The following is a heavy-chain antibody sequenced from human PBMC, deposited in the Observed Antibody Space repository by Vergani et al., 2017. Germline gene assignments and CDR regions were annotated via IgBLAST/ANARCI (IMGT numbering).Heavy chain of an antibody. CDR1: GFTFSSYG. J-gene: IGHJ4*02. D-gene: IGHD6-19*01. V-gene: IGHV3-30*02. CDR3: AKWEAVAGFFDY. CDR2: IRYDGSNK. Sequence: QVQLVESGGGVVQPGGSLRLSCAASGFTFSSYGMHWVRQAPGKGLEWVAFIRYDGSNKYYADSVKGRFTISRDNSKNTLYLQMNSLRAEDTAVYYCAKWEAVAGFFDYWGQGTLVTVSS.